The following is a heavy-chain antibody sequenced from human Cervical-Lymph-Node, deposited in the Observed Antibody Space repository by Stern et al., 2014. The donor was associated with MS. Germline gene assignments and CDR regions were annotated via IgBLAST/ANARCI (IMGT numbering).Heavy chain of an antibody. CDR3: ARDRRHYDTSGGYYFDS. Sequence: VQLVESGAEVKKPGSSVKVSCTASGGSFSDYAINWVRQAPGQGPEGMGGIIPMVGAANDTRNFQGRVTITADESTSTASMDLSNLRSEDTAVYYCARDRRHYDTSGGYYFDSWGQGTLVTVSS. D-gene: IGHD3-22*01. V-gene: IGHV1-69*01. CDR1: GGSFSDYA. J-gene: IGHJ4*02. CDR2: IIPMVGAA.